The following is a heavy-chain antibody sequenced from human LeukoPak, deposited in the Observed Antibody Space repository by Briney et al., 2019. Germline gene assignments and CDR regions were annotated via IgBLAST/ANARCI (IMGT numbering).Heavy chain of an antibody. V-gene: IGHV3-21*01. Sequence: GGSLRLSCAASGFTFSSYSMNWVRQAPGKGLEWVSSISSSSSYIYYADSVKGRSTISRDNAKNSLYLQMNSLRAEDTAVYYCARSTVDTIFGVVNFYYYYGMDVWGQGTTVTVSS. CDR3: ARSTVDTIFGVVNFYYYYGMDV. J-gene: IGHJ6*02. D-gene: IGHD3-3*01. CDR2: ISSSSSYI. CDR1: GFTFSSYS.